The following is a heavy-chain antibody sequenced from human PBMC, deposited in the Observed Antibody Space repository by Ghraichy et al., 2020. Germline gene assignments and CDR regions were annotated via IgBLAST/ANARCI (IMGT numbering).Heavy chain of an antibody. J-gene: IGHJ6*02. Sequence: SETLSLTCTVSGGSVTNGTYYWSWIRQPPGKGLEWIGYIYHSGTTNYNSSLTSRVTISVDTSKNQFSLRLTSVTAADTAVYYCARTNPGLTTALAYYYGMDIWGQGTTVTASS. D-gene: IGHD4-11*01. V-gene: IGHV4-61*01. CDR3: ARTNPGLTTALAYYYGMDI. CDR1: GGSVTNGTYY. CDR2: IYHSGTT.